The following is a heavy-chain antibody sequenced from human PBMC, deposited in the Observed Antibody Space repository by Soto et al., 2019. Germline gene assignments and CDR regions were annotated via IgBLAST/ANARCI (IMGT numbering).Heavy chain of an antibody. D-gene: IGHD1-26*01. CDR1: GGTFNTYT. V-gene: IGHV1-69*06. J-gene: IGHJ4*02. CDR3: ASWRSYSGSYCFDY. CDR2: VVPMYDSV. Sequence: ASVKVSCKASGGTFNTYTINWLRQAPGRGLEWVGQVVPMYDSVNYAETFQGGVTITVDKSTNTAYMELTSLRSQDTALYFCASWRSYSGSYCFDYWGQGTLVTVSS.